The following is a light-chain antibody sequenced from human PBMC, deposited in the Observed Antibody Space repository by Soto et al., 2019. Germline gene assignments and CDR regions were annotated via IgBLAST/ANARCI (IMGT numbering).Light chain of an antibody. CDR1: SSNLAYNS. V-gene: IGLV1-51*01. J-gene: IGLJ1*01. Sequence: QSVLTQPPSVSAAPGQDVTISCSGSSSNLAYNSLSFYQQLPGTAPKLLIYDDNKRPSGIPARFSGSKSGTSATLGITGLETGDEADYYCGEGDESLNVYVFGTGTKATXL. CDR2: DDN. CDR3: GEGDESLNVYV.